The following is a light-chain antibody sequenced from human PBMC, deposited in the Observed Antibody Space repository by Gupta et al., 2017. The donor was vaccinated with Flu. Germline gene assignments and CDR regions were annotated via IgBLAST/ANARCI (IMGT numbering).Light chain of an antibody. CDR1: KLGHKY. CDR3: QAWNSSNWI. Sequence: SSELTQPPSVSVSPGQTASITCSGDKLGHKYAFWYQQRPGQSPVLVIYKDRKRPSGIPECFSGSNSANTANMTSSGTQAVDDYYYYSQAWNSSNWIFGGGTKLTVL. V-gene: IGLV3-1*01. CDR2: KDR. J-gene: IGLJ3*02.